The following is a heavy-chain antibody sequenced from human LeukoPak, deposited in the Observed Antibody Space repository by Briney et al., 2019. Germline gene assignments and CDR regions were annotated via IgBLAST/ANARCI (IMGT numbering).Heavy chain of an antibody. J-gene: IGHJ4*02. CDR3: ARGSYYDSSGYSYYFDY. CDR1: GFTFSSYA. D-gene: IGHD3-22*01. V-gene: IGHV3-30-3*01. Sequence: GGSLGLSCAASGFTFSSYAMHWVRQAPGKGLEWVAVISYDGSNKYYADSVKGRFTISRDNSKNTLYLQMNSLRAEDTAVYYCARGSYYDSSGYSYYFDYWGQGTLVTVSS. CDR2: ISYDGSNK.